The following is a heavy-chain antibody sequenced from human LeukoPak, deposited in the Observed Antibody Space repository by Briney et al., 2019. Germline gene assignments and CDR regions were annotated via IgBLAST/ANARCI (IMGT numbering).Heavy chain of an antibody. CDR2: IRSKAYGGTT. V-gene: IGHV3-49*03. J-gene: IGHJ4*02. CDR1: GFTFGDYA. Sequence: GGSLRLSCAASGFTFGDYAMSWFRQAPGKGLEWVGFIRSKAYGGTTEYAASVKGRFTISRDDSKNIAYLQMNSLKTEDTAVYYCTRDILSGWYYFDYWGQGTLVTVSS. CDR3: TRDILSGWYYFDY. D-gene: IGHD6-19*01.